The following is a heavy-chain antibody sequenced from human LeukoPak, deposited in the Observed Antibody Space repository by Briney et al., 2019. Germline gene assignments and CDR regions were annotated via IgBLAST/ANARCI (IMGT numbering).Heavy chain of an antibody. CDR1: GGSISSYY. CDR2: IYYSGST. CDR3: ARALYSGWFDP. J-gene: IGHJ5*02. Sequence: SETLSLTCTVSGGSISSYYWSWIRQPPGKGLEWIGSIYYSGSTYYNPSLKSRVTISVDTSKNQFSLKLSSVTAADTAVYYCARALYSGWFDPWGQGTLVTVSS. D-gene: IGHD1-26*01. V-gene: IGHV4-59*12.